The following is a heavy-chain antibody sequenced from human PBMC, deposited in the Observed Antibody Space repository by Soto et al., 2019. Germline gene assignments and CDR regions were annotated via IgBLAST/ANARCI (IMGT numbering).Heavy chain of an antibody. D-gene: IGHD3-22*01. V-gene: IGHV1-69*06. CDR3: ARCHSDSSGPGYLDS. J-gene: IGHJ4*02. CDR1: GGTFISDA. CDR2: VIPMFPKA. Sequence: QVRLVQSEAEVKKAGSSVKVSCKASGGTFISDAVTWVRQAPGQGLEWMGGVIPMFPKANYAQKFQGRATITADKSTSTVYMELHSLKSVDTALYYCARCHSDSSGPGYLDSWGQGTLVTVTS.